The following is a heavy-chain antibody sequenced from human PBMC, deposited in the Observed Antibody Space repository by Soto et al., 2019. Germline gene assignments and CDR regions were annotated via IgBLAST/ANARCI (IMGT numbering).Heavy chain of an antibody. CDR3: ARDPQGYCSGGRCYHFDY. CDR1: GYTFAAYF. D-gene: IGHD2-15*01. V-gene: IGHV1-46*01. CDR2: INPRGGST. J-gene: IGHJ4*02. Sequence: QVQVVQSGTEVKKPGASVKVSCKASGYTFAAYFMHWVRQAPGQGLEWMGIINPRGGSTNYAQRFQGRVAMTWDTSTSTAYMELGSLRSDDTAVYYCARDPQGYCSGGRCYHFDYWGQGTLVTVSS.